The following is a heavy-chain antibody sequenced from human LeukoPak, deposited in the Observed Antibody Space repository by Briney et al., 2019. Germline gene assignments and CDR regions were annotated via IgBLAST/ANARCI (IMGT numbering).Heavy chain of an antibody. CDR2: INHSGST. J-gene: IGHJ6*02. CDR3: ARYGPIAAAAYYYGMDV. CDR1: GASISSYY. V-gene: IGHV4-34*01. D-gene: IGHD6-13*01. Sequence: SETLSLTCTVSGASISSYYWSWIRQPPGKGLEWIGEINHSGSTNYNPSLKSRVTISVDTSKNQFSLKLSSVTAADTAVYYCARYGPIAAAAYYYGMDVWGQGTTVTVSS.